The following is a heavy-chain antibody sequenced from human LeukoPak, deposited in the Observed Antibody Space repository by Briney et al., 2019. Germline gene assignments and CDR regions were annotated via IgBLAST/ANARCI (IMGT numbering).Heavy chain of an antibody. V-gene: IGHV3-30*04. CDR2: ISYDGSNK. CDR3: ARDAKAVAGDFDY. J-gene: IGHJ4*02. D-gene: IGHD6-19*01. CDR1: GFTFSSYA. Sequence: GGSLRLSCAASGFTFSSYAMHWVRQAPGKGLEWVAVISYDGSNKYYADSAKGRFTISRDNAKNSLFLQMDSLRAEDTAVYYCARDAKAVAGDFDYWGQGTLVTVSS.